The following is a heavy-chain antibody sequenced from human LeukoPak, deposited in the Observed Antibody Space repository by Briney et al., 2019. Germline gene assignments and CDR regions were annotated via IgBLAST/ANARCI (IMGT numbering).Heavy chain of an antibody. J-gene: IGHJ3*02. CDR3: ARLKSKETAMVTPDAFDI. Sequence: PSETLSLTCTVSGGSISSYYWSWIRQPPGKGLEWIGYIYYSGSTNYNPSLKSRVTISVDTSKNQFSLKLSSVTAADTAVYYCARLKSKETAMVTPDAFDIWGQGTMVTVSS. V-gene: IGHV4-59*08. CDR2: IYYSGST. CDR1: GGSISSYY. D-gene: IGHD5-18*01.